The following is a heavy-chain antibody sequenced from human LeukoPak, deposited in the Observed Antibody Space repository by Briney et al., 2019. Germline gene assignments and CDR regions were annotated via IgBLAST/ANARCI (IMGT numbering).Heavy chain of an antibody. CDR2: IYYSGST. D-gene: IGHD3-22*01. J-gene: IGHJ6*03. V-gene: IGHV4-59*01. Sequence: SETLSLTCTVSGGSISSYYWSWIRQPPGKGLEWVGYIYYSGSTNYNPSLKSRVTISVDTSKNQFSLKLSSVTAADTAVYYCTRGSIAYYYMDVWGKGTTVTISS. CDR1: GGSISSYY. CDR3: TRGSIAYYYMDV.